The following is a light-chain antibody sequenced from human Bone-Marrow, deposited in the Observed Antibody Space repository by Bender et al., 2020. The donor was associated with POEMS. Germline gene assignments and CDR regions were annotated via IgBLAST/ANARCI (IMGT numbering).Light chain of an antibody. CDR1: SGHSSYA. CDR3: QTWGTASWV. Sequence: QLVLTQSPSASASLGASVKLTCTLNSGHSSYAIAWHQQQAEKGPRYLMTLNSDGSHKKGDGIPDRFSGSSSGAERYLTISSLQSDDEADYYCQTWGTASWVFGGGTRLTVL. J-gene: IGLJ3*02. CDR2: LNSDGSH. V-gene: IGLV4-69*01.